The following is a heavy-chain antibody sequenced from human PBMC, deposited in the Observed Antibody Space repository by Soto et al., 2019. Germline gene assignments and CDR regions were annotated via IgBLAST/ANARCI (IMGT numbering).Heavy chain of an antibody. CDR3: ARAVRPTQPNCGHMDV. J-gene: IGHJ6*02. Sequence: SVKVSCKASGGTFSNYAISWVRQAPGQGLEWMGGIIPIFGTANYAQKFQGRVTITADESTSTAYMELSSLRSEDTAVYYCARAVRPTQPNCGHMDVCGQGTTVTVSS. CDR2: IIPIFGTA. V-gene: IGHV1-69*13. CDR1: GGTFSNYA. D-gene: IGHD2-21*01.